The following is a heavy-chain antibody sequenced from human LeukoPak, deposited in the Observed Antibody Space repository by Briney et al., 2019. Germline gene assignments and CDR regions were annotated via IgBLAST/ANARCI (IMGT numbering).Heavy chain of an antibody. J-gene: IGHJ4*02. D-gene: IGHD1-26*01. V-gene: IGHV3-7*03. CDR2: IKQDGSEK. Sequence: GGSLRLSCAASGFTFSSHWMSWVRQAPGKGLEWVANIKQDGSEKDYVDSVKGRFTISRDNAKNSLYLQMNSLRTEDTAFYYCAKDFQGIVGATQIDFWGQGTLVTVSS. CDR1: GFTFSSHW. CDR3: AKDFQGIVGATQIDF.